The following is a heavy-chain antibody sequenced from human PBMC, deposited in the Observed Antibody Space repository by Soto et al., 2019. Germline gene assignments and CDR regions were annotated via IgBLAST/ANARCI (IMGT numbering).Heavy chain of an antibody. CDR3: ARAVRRSRLIIVATIWHYYYIDV. CDR1: GFTFSSYS. J-gene: IGHJ6*03. V-gene: IGHV3-48*01. CDR2: ISSSSSTI. D-gene: IGHD5-12*01. Sequence: EVQLVESGGGLVQPGGSLRLSCAASGFTFSSYSMNWVRQAPGKGREWVSYISSSSSTIYYADSVKGRFTISRDNAKNSLYLHMNSLLAEDKAVYYCARAVRRSRLIIVATIWHYYYIDVWGKGNTVTVAS.